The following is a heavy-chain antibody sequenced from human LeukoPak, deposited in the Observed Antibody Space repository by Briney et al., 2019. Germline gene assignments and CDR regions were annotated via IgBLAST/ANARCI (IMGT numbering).Heavy chain of an antibody. V-gene: IGHV3-23*01. CDR2: ISGSGPST. D-gene: IGHD1-26*01. CDR3: AKHLIPYSRESDGMDV. CDR1: GFTFSSYA. J-gene: IGHJ6*02. Sequence: PGGSLRLSCVASGFTFSSYAMSWVGQAPGKGLEWVSSISGSGPSTYYADSVKGRFTISRDNSKNTLYLQMNSLRAEDTAVYYCAKHLIPYSRESDGMDVWGQGTTVTVSS.